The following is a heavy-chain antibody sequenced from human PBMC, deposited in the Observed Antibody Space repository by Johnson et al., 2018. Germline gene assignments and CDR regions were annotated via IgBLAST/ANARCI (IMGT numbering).Heavy chain of an antibody. D-gene: IGHD6-13*01. V-gene: IGHV3-9*01. J-gene: IGHJ1*01. CDR1: GFTFDDYA. CDR3: AKEGPLAAGGTVEYFQH. CDR2: ISWNSGSI. Sequence: EVQLVESGGGLVQPGGSLRLSCAASGFTFDDYAMHWVRQAPGKGLEWVSGISWNSGSIGYADSVKGRFTISRDNAKNSLYLQMNSLRAEDPALYYCAKEGPLAAGGTVEYFQHWGQGTMVTVSS.